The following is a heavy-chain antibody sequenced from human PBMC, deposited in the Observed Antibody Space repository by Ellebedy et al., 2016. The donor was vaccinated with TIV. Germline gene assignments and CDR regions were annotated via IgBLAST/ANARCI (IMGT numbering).Heavy chain of an antibody. CDR2: IKSDGSYT. CDR1: GFTFNTYW. CDR3: ATGGSGYLNY. D-gene: IGHD3-3*01. Sequence: GESLKISCAASGFTFNTYWMHWVRQAPGKGLVWVSRIKSDGSYTTYADSVKGRFTISRDNAKNTLYLQMNSLRGEDTAVYYCATGGSGYLNYWGQGTLVTVSS. J-gene: IGHJ4*02. V-gene: IGHV3-74*03.